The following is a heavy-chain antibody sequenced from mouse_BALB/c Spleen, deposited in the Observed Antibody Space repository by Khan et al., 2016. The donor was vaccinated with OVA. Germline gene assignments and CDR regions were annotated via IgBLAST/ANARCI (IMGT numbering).Heavy chain of an antibody. J-gene: IGHJ1*01. Sequence: QIQLVQSGPELKKPGETVKISCKASGYTFTNYGMNWVKQAPGKGLKWMGWINNYTGEPTYADDFKGRFVISLATSASTDYLQINNLKNEETATYFCASNGNCWYFDDWGAGTTVTVSA. CDR1: GYTFTNYG. CDR2: INNYTGEP. D-gene: IGHD2-1*01. V-gene: IGHV9-3-1*01. CDR3: ASNGNCWYFDD.